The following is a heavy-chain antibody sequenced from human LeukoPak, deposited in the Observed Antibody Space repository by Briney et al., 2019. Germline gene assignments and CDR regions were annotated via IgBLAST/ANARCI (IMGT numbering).Heavy chain of an antibody. Sequence: GGSLRLSCAASGFTFSSYWMSWVRQAPGKGLEWVANIRQDGSEKYYVDSVKGRFTISRDNAKNSLYLQMNSLRAEDTAVYYCARGQLPHYSSGCYDYWGQGTLVTVSS. J-gene: IGHJ4*02. CDR1: GFTFSSYW. CDR2: IRQDGSEK. D-gene: IGHD6-19*01. V-gene: IGHV3-7*01. CDR3: ARGQLPHYSSGCYDY.